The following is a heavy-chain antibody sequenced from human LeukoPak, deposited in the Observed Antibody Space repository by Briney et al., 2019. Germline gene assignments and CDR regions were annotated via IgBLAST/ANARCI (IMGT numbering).Heavy chain of an antibody. CDR3: ARGRPPYYDYVWGSSRYTLG. CDR1: GFTFNSYS. J-gene: IGHJ4*02. V-gene: IGHV3-21*01. Sequence: GGSLRLSCAASGFTFNSYSMNRVRQAPGKGLEWVSSISSSSSYIYYADSVKGRFTISRDNAKNSLYLQMNSLRAEDTAVYYCARGRPPYYDYVWGSSRYTLGWGQGTLVTVSS. CDR2: ISSSSSYI. D-gene: IGHD3-16*02.